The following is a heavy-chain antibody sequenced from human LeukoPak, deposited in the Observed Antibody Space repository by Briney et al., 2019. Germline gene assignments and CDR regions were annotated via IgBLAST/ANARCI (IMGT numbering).Heavy chain of an antibody. CDR2: IYTGGST. CDR3: ARDSPGYSSGWYHFDY. J-gene: IGHJ4*02. V-gene: IGHV4-4*07. CDR1: GGSISGYY. Sequence: SETLSLTCTVSGGSISGYYWSWIRQPAGKGLEWIGRIYTGGSTNYNPSLKSRVTMSVDTSKNQFSLKLSSVTAADTAVYYCARDSPGYSSGWYHFDYWGQGTLVTVSS. D-gene: IGHD6-19*01.